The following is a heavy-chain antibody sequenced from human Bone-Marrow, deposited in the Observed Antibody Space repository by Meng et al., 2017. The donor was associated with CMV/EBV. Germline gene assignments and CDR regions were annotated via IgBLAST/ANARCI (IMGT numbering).Heavy chain of an antibody. CDR2: IYYSGST. CDR1: GGSISSHY. Sequence: SETLSLTCSVSGGSISSHYWSWIRQPPGKGLEWIGNIYYSGSTNYNPSLKSRVTISVDTSKNQFSLKLSSVNAADTDMYYCARQGKQQLKNYIDYWGQGTLVTVSS. J-gene: IGHJ4*02. D-gene: IGHD6-13*01. V-gene: IGHV4-59*08. CDR3: ARQGKQQLKNYIDY.